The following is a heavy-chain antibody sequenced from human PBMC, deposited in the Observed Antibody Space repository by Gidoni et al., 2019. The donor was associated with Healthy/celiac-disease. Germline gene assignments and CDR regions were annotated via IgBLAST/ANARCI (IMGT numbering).Heavy chain of an antibody. Sequence: QVQLVESGGGVVQPGRSLRLSCAASGFTFSSSAMHWVRQAPGKGLEWVAVISYDGSNKYYADSVKGRFTISRDNSKNTLYLQMNSLRAEDTAVYYCAEAAYSSSWYGSAFDIWGQGTMVTVSS. J-gene: IGHJ3*02. CDR2: ISYDGSNK. V-gene: IGHV3-30*01. CDR1: GFTFSSSA. CDR3: AEAAYSSSWYGSAFDI. D-gene: IGHD6-13*01.